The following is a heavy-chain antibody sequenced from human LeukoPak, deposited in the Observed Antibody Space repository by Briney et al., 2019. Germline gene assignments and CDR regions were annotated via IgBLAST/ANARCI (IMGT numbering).Heavy chain of an antibody. CDR3: ERASVVVTNYGMDV. CDR2: MNSNSGNT. J-gene: IGHJ6*02. Sequence: ASVKVSCKASGYTFTSYDINWVRQATGQGLEWMGWMNSNSGNTGYAQKFQGRVTMTRNTSISTAYMELSSLRSEDTAVYYCERASVVVTNYGMDVWGQGTTVTVSS. V-gene: IGHV1-8*01. CDR1: GYTFTSYD. D-gene: IGHD3-22*01.